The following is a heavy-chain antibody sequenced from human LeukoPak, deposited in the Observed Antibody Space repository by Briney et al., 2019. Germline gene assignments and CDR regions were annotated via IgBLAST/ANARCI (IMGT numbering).Heavy chain of an antibody. CDR2: IYHSGST. Sequence: SSETLSLTCTVSGYSISSGYYWGWIRQPPGKGLEWIGSIYHSGSTYYNPSLKSRVTISVDTSKNQFSLKLSSVTAADTAVYYCARYDSSGSFNDYWGQGTLVTVSS. CDR1: GYSISSGYY. CDR3: ARYDSSGSFNDY. D-gene: IGHD3-22*01. J-gene: IGHJ4*02. V-gene: IGHV4-38-2*02.